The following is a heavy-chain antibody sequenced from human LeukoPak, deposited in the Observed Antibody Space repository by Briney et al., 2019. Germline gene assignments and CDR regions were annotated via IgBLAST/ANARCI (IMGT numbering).Heavy chain of an antibody. D-gene: IGHD3-16*02. CDR3: ARLSSTVPDY. CDR1: GYSFSTYW. Sequence: GESLKISCKGSGYSFSTYWIGWVRQMPGQGLEWMGIIYPGDSDTTYSPSFQGQVTISVDKSISTAYLQWSSLKASDTAMYYCARLSSTVPDYWGQGTLVTVSS. V-gene: IGHV5-51*01. CDR2: IYPGDSDT. J-gene: IGHJ4*02.